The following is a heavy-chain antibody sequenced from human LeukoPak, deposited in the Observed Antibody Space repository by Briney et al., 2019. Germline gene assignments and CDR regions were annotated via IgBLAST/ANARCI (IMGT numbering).Heavy chain of an antibody. CDR2: IYYSGST. D-gene: IGHD5-18*01. CDR3: ARRGYKGYYYYGMDV. Sequence: SETLSLTCTVSGGSMSPYHWGWIRQPPGKGLEWTGYIYYSGSTNYNPSLKSRVTISVDTSKNQFSLKLSSVTAADTAVYYCARRGYKGYYYYGMDVWGQGTTVTVSS. J-gene: IGHJ6*02. V-gene: IGHV4-59*08. CDR1: GGSMSPYH.